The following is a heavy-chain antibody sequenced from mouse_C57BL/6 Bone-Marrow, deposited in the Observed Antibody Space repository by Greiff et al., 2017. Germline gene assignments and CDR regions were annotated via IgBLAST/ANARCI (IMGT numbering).Heavy chain of an antibody. Sequence: QVQLQQSGAELVLPGASVKLSCKASGYTFTSYWMNWVKQRPGQGLEWIGEIDPSDSYTNYNQKFKGKSTLTVDKSSSTAYMQLSNLTSKDSAVYYCAVYYAMDYWGQGTSVTVSS. V-gene: IGHV1-69*01. D-gene: IGHD2-3*01. CDR3: AVYYAMDY. J-gene: IGHJ4*01. CDR1: GYTFTSYW. CDR2: IDPSDSYT.